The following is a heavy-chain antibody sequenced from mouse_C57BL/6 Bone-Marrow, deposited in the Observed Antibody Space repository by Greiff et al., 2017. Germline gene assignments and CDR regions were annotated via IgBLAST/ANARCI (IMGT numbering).Heavy chain of an antibody. D-gene: IGHD2-4*01. Sequence: VKLQESGAELVKPGASVKLSCKASGYIFTEYTIHWVKQRSGQGLEWIGWFYPGSGSIKYNERFKDKATLTADKSSNTVYMELSRLTSEDSAFYFCARHERYYDYEGYFDYWGQGTTLTVSS. CDR1: GYIFTEYT. CDR2: FYPGSGSI. J-gene: IGHJ2*01. CDR3: ARHERYYDYEGYFDY. V-gene: IGHV1-62-2*01.